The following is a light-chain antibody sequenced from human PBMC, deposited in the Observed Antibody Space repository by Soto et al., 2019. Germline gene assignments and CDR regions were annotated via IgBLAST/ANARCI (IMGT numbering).Light chain of an antibody. CDR2: GAS. Sequence: EIVLTQSPATLSVSPGEGATLSCRASQTISINVAWYQQKPGQAPRLLIYGASTRATGIPARFSGSGSGTDFTLTISSLQSEDSAVYYCQHYGSSPREVTFGQGTKLEI. J-gene: IGKJ2*01. V-gene: IGKV3-15*01. CDR3: QHYGSSPREVT. CDR1: QTISIN.